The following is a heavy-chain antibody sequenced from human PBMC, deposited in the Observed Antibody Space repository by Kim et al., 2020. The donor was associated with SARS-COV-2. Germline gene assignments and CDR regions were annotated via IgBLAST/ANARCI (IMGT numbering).Heavy chain of an antibody. Sequence: GGSLRLSCAASGFTFSSYAMHWVRQAPGKGLEWVAVISYDGSNKYYADSVKGRFTISRDNSKNTLYLQMNSLRAEDTAVYYCARGLRYSSGWSAEYFQHWGQGTLVTVSS. J-gene: IGHJ1*01. D-gene: IGHD6-19*01. CDR2: ISYDGSNK. CDR3: ARGLRYSSGWSAEYFQH. V-gene: IGHV3-30-3*01. CDR1: GFTFSSYA.